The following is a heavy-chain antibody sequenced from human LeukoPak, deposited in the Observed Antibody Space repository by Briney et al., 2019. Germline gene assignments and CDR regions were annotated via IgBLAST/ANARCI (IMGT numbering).Heavy chain of an antibody. J-gene: IGHJ3*02. D-gene: IGHD2-15*01. CDR1: GYTFTSYY. CDR2: INPSGGST. Sequence: ASVKVSCKASGYTFTSYYMHWVRQAPGQGLEWMGIINPSGGSTSYAQKFQGRVTMTRDMSTSTVYMELSSLRSEDTAVYYCAREFKYCSGGSCYGGVYAFDIWGQGTMVTVSS. CDR3: AREFKYCSGGSCYGGVYAFDI. V-gene: IGHV1-46*01.